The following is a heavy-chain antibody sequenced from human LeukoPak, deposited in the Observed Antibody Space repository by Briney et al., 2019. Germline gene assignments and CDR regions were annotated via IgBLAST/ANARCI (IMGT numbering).Heavy chain of an antibody. Sequence: SETLSLTCTVSGGSLSSYYWSWIRQPPGKGLEWIGHIYGSGSTNYNPSLKSRVTLSVDTSKNQFSLKLGSVTAADTAVYYCAREGTSGTHLNWFDPWGQGTLVTVSS. CDR3: AREGTSGTHLNWFDP. D-gene: IGHD1-1*01. J-gene: IGHJ5*02. V-gene: IGHV4-59*01. CDR2: IYGSGST. CDR1: GGSLSSYY.